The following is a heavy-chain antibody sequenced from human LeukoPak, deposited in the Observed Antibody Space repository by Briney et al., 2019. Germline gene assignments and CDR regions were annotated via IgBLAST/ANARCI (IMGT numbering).Heavy chain of an antibody. CDR1: GFTFSTYW. CDR3: VRAMDS. Sequence: GGSLRLSCAASGFTFSTYWMHWVRQAPGKGLEWVANIKQDGRAKFYVDSVKGRFTISRDNAKKSAYLQTNSLRAEDTAVYYCVRAMDSWGQGTLVTVSS. V-gene: IGHV3-7*03. J-gene: IGHJ4*02. CDR2: IKQDGRAK.